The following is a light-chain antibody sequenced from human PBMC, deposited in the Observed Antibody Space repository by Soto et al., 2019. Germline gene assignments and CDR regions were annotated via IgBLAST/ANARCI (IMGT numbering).Light chain of an antibody. CDR2: GAS. CDR3: QHYTNWPPT. V-gene: IGKV3-15*01. CDR1: QSVSSN. Sequence: EIVMTQSPATLSVSPGERATLSCRASQSVSSNLAWYQQKPGQAPRLLIYGASTRATGIPARFSGSGSGTEFTLTNSRLQSEDVADYYCQHYTNWPPTFGQGTKLEIK. J-gene: IGKJ2*01.